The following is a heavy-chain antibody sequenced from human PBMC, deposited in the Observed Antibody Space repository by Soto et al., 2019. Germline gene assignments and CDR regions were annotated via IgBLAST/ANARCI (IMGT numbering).Heavy chain of an antibody. CDR3: ARDGFCTSTTCRVGNWFDP. J-gene: IGHJ5*02. CDR1: GGSFSGYY. D-gene: IGHD2-2*01. Sequence: QVQLQQWGAGLLKPSETLSLTCVVYGGSFSGYYWSWIRQSPGKGLEWIGGINHRGSTNYNPSLDRVVTISVDTSKNQFSLNPPSVTAADTAMYYCARDGFCTSTTCRVGNWFDPWGQGPLVTVSS. CDR2: INHRGST. V-gene: IGHV4-34*01.